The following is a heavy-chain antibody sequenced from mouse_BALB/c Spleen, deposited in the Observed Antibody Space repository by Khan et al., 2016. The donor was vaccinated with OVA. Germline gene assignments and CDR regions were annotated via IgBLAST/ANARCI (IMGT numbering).Heavy chain of an antibody. CDR2: IDPSDSET. Sequence: VQLQQSGAELVRPGASVKLSCKASGYTFTSYWMNWVKQRPGQGLEWIGMIDPSDSETHYNQMFKDKATLTVDKSSSTAYMQLSSLTSEDSAVYDCARGDGNSLYWYFEVWGAGTTVTVSS. J-gene: IGHJ1*01. V-gene: IGHV1-61*01. D-gene: IGHD2-1*01. CDR3: ARGDGNSLYWYFEV. CDR1: GYTFTSYW.